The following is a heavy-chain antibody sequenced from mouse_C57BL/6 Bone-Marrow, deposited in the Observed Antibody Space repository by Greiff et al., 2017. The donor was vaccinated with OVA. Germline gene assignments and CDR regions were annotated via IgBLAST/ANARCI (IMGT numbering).Heavy chain of an antibody. J-gene: IGHJ4*01. CDR1: GYTFTSYG. V-gene: IGHV1-81*01. D-gene: IGHD2-5*01. CDR3: ARRDYSNPRAMNY. CDR2: IYPRSGNT. Sequence: VKLMESGAELARPGASVKLSCKASGYTFTSYGISWVKQRTGQGLEWIGEIYPRSGNTYYNEKFKGKATLTADKSSSTAYMELRSLTSEDSAVYFCARRDYSNPRAMNYWGQGTSVTVSS.